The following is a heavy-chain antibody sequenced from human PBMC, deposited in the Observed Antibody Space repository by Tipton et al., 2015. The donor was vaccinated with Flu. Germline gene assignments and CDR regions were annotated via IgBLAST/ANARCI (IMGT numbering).Heavy chain of an antibody. V-gene: IGHV4-39*07. CDR2: IYYSGST. Sequence: TLSLTCTVSGGSISSSSYYWGWIRQPPGKGLEWIGSIYYSGSTYYNPSLKSRVTISVDTSKNQFSLKLSSVTAADTAVYYCARDRSDPSGYNSGLPLYYYYYYGMGVWGQGTTVTVSS. J-gene: IGHJ6*02. CDR1: GGSISSSSYY. D-gene: IGHD5-18*01. CDR3: ARDRSDPSGYNSGLPLYYYYYYGMGV.